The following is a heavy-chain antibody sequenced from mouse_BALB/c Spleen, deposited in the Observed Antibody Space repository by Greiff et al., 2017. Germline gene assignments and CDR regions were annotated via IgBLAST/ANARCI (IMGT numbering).Heavy chain of an antibody. CDR3: ARSAYYDYDEGVYFDY. V-gene: IGHV5-17*02. D-gene: IGHD2-4*01. CDR2: ISSGSSTI. CDR1: GFTFSSFG. Sequence: EVQRVESGGGLVQPGGSRKLSCAASGFTFSSFGMHWVRQAPEKGLEWVAYISSGSSTIYYADTVKGRFTISRDNPKNTLFLQMTSLRSEDTAMYYCARSAYYDYDEGVYFDYWGQGTTLTVSS. J-gene: IGHJ2*01.